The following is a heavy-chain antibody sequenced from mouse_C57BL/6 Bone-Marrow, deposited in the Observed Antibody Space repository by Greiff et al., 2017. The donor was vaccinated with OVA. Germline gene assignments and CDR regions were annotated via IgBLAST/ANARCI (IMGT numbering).Heavy chain of an antibody. V-gene: IGHV7-1*01. Sequence: EVKLVDSGGGLVQSGRSLRLSCATSGFTFSDFYMEWVRQAPGKGLEWIAASRNKANDYTTEYSASVKGRFIVSRDTSQSILYLQMNALRAEDTAIYYCARDAPSTGAMDYWGQGTSVTVSS. J-gene: IGHJ4*01. D-gene: IGHD2-1*01. CDR3: ARDAPSTGAMDY. CDR1: GFTFSDFY. CDR2: SRNKANDYTT.